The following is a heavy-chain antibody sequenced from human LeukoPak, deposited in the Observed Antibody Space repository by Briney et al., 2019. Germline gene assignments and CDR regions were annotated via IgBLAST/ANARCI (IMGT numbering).Heavy chain of an antibody. V-gene: IGHV3-23*01. CDR3: AKAVASGRSFDY. D-gene: IGHD6-19*01. CDR1: GFTFSTYA. CDR2: ISGSASFT. Sequence: GGSLRLSCAASGFTFSTYAMSWVRQAPGKGLEWVSAISGSASFTYYADSGKGRFTISRDNSKSTLYLQMNSLRAEDTAVYYCAKAVASGRSFDYWGQGTPVTVSS. J-gene: IGHJ4*02.